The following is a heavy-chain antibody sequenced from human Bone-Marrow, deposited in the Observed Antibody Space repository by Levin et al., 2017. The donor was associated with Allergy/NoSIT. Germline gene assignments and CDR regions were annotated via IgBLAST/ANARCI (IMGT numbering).Heavy chain of an antibody. D-gene: IGHD3-3*01. CDR2: ITSDKMTT. J-gene: IGHJ3*01. CDR3: ARAMIITRGAFDV. CDR1: GFSFSSYW. V-gene: IGHV3-74*01. Sequence: PGGSLRLSCAAYGFSFSSYWMHWVRQTPGKGLVWVSRITSDKMTTKYADSVKGRFTISRDNAKNMLYLQMNSLSPEDTAVYYCARAMIITRGAFDVWGQGAVVTVSS.